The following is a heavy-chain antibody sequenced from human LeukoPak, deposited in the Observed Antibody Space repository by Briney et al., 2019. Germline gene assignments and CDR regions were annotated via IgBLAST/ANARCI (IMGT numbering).Heavy chain of an antibody. V-gene: IGHV4-38-2*02. CDR1: GYSISSGYY. D-gene: IGHD3-16*01. CDR3: AGGSRSIGYYYYMDV. CDR2: IYHSGST. Sequence: PSETLSLTCTVSGYSISSGYYWGWIRQPPGKGLEWIGSIYHSGSTYYNPSLKSRVTVSVDTSKNQFSLKLSSVTAADTAVYYCAGGSRSIGYYYYMDVWGKGTTVTVSS. J-gene: IGHJ6*03.